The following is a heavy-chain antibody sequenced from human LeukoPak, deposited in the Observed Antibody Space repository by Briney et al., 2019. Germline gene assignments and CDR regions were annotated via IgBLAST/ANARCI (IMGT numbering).Heavy chain of an antibody. CDR2: ISSSSSYI. D-gene: IGHD1-26*01. J-gene: IGHJ4*02. Sequence: PGGSLRLSCAASGFTFSSYSMNWVRQAPGKGLEWVSSISSSSSYIYYADSVKGRFTVSRDNAKNSLYLQMNSLRAEDTAVYYCARDLGAGFDYWGQGTLVTVSS. V-gene: IGHV3-21*01. CDR3: ARDLGAGFDY. CDR1: GFTFSSYS.